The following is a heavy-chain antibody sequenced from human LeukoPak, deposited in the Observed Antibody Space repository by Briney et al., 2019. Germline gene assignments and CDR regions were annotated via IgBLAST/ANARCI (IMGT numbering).Heavy chain of an antibody. CDR1: GFTFSSYA. J-gene: IGHJ3*02. CDR3: ARDAVSSGWTIDI. V-gene: IGHV3-30*04. CDR2: ISYDGSNK. D-gene: IGHD6-19*01. Sequence: PGRSLRLSCAASGFTFSSYAMHWVRQAPGKGLEWVAVISYDGSNKYYADSVKGRFTISRDNSKNTLYLQMNSLRAEDTAVYYCARDAVSSGWTIDIWGQGTMVTVSS.